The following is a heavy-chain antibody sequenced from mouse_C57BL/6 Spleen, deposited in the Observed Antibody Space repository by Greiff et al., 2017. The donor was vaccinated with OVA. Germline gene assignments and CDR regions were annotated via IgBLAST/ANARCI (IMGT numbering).Heavy chain of an antibody. J-gene: IGHJ4*01. V-gene: IGHV1-18*01. D-gene: IGHD2-4*01. CDR2: LTPNHGGT. CDR3: ARGGYYDYDDYAMDY. CDR1: GYTFTDYN. Sequence: EVQLQQSGPELVKPGASVKIPCKASGYTFTDYNMDWVKQSHGKSLEWIGDLTPNHGGTLYNQKFTGKATLTVDKSSSTAYLELRSLTSEDTAVYYCARGGYYDYDDYAMDYWGQGTSVTVSS.